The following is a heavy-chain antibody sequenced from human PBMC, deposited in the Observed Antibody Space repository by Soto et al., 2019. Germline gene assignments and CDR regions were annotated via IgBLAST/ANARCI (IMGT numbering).Heavy chain of an antibody. J-gene: IGHJ4*02. Sequence: GGSLRLSCAASGFTFSSYAMSWVRQAPGKGLEWVSAISGSGGSTYYADSVKGRFTISRDNSKNTLYLQMNSLRAEDTAVYYCAKDPSITTVRGVTANYWGQGTLITVSS. CDR3: AKDPSITTVRGVTANY. CDR1: GFTFSSYA. D-gene: IGHD3-10*01. CDR2: ISGSGGST. V-gene: IGHV3-23*01.